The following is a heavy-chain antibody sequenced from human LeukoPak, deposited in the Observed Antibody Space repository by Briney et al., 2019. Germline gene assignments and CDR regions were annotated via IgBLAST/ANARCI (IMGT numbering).Heavy chain of an antibody. V-gene: IGHV5-51*01. CDR2: IYPGDSDT. Sequence: GESLMSPSKGSGYSFTSYWICWVRQMPGKGLEWMGIIYPGDSDTRYSPSFPGQVTISADKSISTAYLQWSSLKASDTAMYYCARLLGYCSRTSFYAPFDYWGQGTLVTVSS. CDR1: GYSFTSYW. D-gene: IGHD2-2*01. CDR3: ARLLGYCSRTSFYAPFDY. J-gene: IGHJ4*02.